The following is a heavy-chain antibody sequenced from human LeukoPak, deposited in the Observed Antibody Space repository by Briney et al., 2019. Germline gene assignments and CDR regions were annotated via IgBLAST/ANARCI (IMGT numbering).Heavy chain of an antibody. D-gene: IGHD4-23*01. Sequence: GASVKVSCKVSGYSLSELPMHWVRQAPGKGLEWMGGFDPENGETIYAQKFRGRVTATGDTSTDTAYLELRSLRSEDTAVYYCASGFSSLITPFRYWGQGTQVTVSS. J-gene: IGHJ4*02. CDR1: GYSLSELP. V-gene: IGHV1-24*01. CDR3: ASGFSSLITPFRY. CDR2: FDPENGET.